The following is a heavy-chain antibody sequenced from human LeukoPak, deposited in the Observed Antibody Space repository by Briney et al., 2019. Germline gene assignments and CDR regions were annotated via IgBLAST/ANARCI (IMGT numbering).Heavy chain of an antibody. D-gene: IGHD3-22*01. V-gene: IGHV3-21*01. CDR2: ISSSSSYI. Sequence: GGSLRLSCAASGFTFSSYSMNWVRQAPAQGLEWVSSISSSSSYIYYADSVKGRFTISTDNAKNTLYLQMNSLRAEDTAVYYCARDRTNYDDSSGYWDYWGQGTLVTVSS. CDR3: ARDRTNYDDSSGYWDY. J-gene: IGHJ4*02. CDR1: GFTFSSYS.